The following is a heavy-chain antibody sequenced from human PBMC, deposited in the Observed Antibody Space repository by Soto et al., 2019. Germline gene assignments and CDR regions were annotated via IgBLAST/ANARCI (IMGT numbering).Heavy chain of an antibody. CDR1: GFTFSSYS. J-gene: IGHJ6*02. CDR2: ISSSSSYI. CDR3: ARDTKVSAYSRGWYVPRDDGMDV. D-gene: IGHD6-19*01. Sequence: EVQLVESGGGLVKPGGSLRLSCAASGFTFSSYSMNWVRQAPGKGLEWVSSISSSSSYIYYADSVKGRFTISRDNAKNSLYLQMNSLRAEDTAVYYCARDTKVSAYSRGWYVPRDDGMDVWGQGTTVTVSS. V-gene: IGHV3-21*01.